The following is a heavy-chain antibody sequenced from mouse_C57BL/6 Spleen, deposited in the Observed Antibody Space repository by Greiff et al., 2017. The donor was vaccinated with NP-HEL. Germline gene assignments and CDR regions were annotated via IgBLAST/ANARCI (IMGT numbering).Heavy chain of an antibody. CDR2: INPNYGTT. J-gene: IGHJ4*01. D-gene: IGHD2-4*01. Sequence: VQLKQSGPELVKPGASVKISCKASGYSFTDYNMNWVKQSNGKSLEWIGVINPNYGTTSYNQKFKGKATLTVDQSSSTAYMQLNSLTSEDSAVYYCARNYDYDVNYAMDYWGQGTSVTVSS. CDR3: ARNYDYDVNYAMDY. CDR1: GYSFTDYN. V-gene: IGHV1-39*01.